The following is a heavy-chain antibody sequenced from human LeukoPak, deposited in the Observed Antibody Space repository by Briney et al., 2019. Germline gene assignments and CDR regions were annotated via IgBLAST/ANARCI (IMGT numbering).Heavy chain of an antibody. CDR3: ATDADTKPSYYFDSSGYFDY. CDR2: IYSGGTT. CDR1: GLTVSSNY. Sequence: GGSLRLSCAASGLTVSSNYMSWVRQAPGKGLEWVSVIYSGGTTYYSDSVKGRFTISRDNSKNTVYLQMNSLRAEDTAVYYCATDADTKPSYYFDSSGYFDYWGQGTLVTVSS. J-gene: IGHJ4*02. V-gene: IGHV3-66*02. D-gene: IGHD3-22*01.